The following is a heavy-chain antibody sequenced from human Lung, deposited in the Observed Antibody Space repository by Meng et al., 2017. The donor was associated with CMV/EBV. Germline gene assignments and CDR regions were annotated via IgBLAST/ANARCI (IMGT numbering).Heavy chain of an antibody. V-gene: IGHV1-8*01. D-gene: IGHD2/OR15-2a*01. Sequence: ASVKVSCKASGYTFSYYDIIWVRQASGQGLEWVGWMNPNRGNTAYAQKFQGRVTMTRDTSTSIAYMELSSLRSGDTAVYYCARGQVQCSTINCHDYRFSGMDVLGQRTTVTVSS. J-gene: IGHJ6*02. CDR3: ARGQVQCSTINCHDYRFSGMDV. CDR1: GYTFSYYD. CDR2: MNPNRGNT.